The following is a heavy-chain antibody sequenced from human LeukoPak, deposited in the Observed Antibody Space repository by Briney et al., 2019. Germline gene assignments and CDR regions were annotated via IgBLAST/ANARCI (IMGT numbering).Heavy chain of an antibody. V-gene: IGHV4-59*01. Sequence: SETLSLTCSVSDDSITMYYWTWIRQPPGKGLEWIGYVDHTGSTNFNPSLNGRVSISRDTTNNLFSLRLRTVTAADTAVYFCARGRVSSSTWYSTYYYYFYMDVWGKGTTVTVSS. J-gene: IGHJ6*03. CDR3: ARGRVSSSTWYSTYYYYFYMDV. D-gene: IGHD1-1*01. CDR2: VDHTGST. CDR1: DDSITMYY.